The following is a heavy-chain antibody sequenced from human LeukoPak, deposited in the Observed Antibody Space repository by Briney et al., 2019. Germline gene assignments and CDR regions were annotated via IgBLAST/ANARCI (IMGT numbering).Heavy chain of an antibody. CDR3: AKDRRGYSYGYSFFDY. V-gene: IGHV3-30*02. CDR2: XRYDGSNK. D-gene: IGHD5-18*01. J-gene: IGHJ4*02. Sequence: SGGSLRLSCAASGFTFSSYGMHWVRQAXGXXXXXXXXXRYDGSNKYYADSVKGRFTISRDNSKNTLYLQMNSLRAEDTAVYYCAKDRRGYSYGYSFFDYWGQGTLVTVSS. CDR1: GFTFSSYG.